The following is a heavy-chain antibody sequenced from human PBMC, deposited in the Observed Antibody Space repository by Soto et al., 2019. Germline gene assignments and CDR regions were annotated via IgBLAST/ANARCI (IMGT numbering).Heavy chain of an antibody. CDR2: IYYSGST. CDR1: GGSISSGDYY. V-gene: IGHV4-31*03. D-gene: IGHD3-3*01. CDR3: ARWWSGSRQGFDP. J-gene: IGHJ5*02. Sequence: PSETLSLTCTVSGGSISSGDYYWSWIRQHPGKGLEWIGYIYYSGSTYYNPSLKSRVTISVDTFKNQFSLKLSSVTAADTAVYYCARWWSGSRQGFDPWGQGTLVTVSS.